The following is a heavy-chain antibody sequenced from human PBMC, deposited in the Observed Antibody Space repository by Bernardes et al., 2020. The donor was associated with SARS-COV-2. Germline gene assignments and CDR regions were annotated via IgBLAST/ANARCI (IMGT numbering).Heavy chain of an antibody. J-gene: IGHJ6*02. CDR1: AFTSSSYD. CDR2: ISSSGSTI. CDR3: ARGGTYYDILTGYQNYYYGMDV. Sequence: SLRFPSAAAAFTSSSYDMNWVRPAPGKGLEWVSSISSSGSTIYYADSVKGRFTISRDNAKNSLYLQMNSLRAEDTAVYYCARGGTYYDILTGYQNYYYGMDVWGQGTTVTVSS. V-gene: IGHV3-48*03. D-gene: IGHD3-9*01.